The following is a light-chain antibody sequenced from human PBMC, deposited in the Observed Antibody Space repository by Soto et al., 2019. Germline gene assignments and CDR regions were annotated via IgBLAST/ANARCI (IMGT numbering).Light chain of an antibody. CDR1: SSDVGSYNL. CDR3: CSYAGSRTVV. CDR2: DVS. Sequence: QSALTQPASVSGSPGQSITISCTGTSSDVGSYNLVSWYQQHPGKAPKLIIYDVSKRPSGVSNRFSGSKSGNTASLTISGLQAEDEADYFCCSYAGSRTVVFGGGTK. V-gene: IGLV2-23*02. J-gene: IGLJ3*02.